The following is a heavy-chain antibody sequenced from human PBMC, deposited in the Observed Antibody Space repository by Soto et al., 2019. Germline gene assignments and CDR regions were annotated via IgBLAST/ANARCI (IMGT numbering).Heavy chain of an antibody. CDR1: GGTFSTYT. V-gene: IGHV1-69*13. J-gene: IGHJ5*02. D-gene: IGHD3-22*01. CDR2: IIPLFGTA. Sequence: SVKVSCKASGGTFSTYTMTWVRQAPGQGLEWMGGIIPLFGTANYAQKFQGRVTITADESTSTVYMELISLRSEDTAVYYCARSQDSSGYWNNCFDPWGQGTLVTVSS. CDR3: ARSQDSSGYWNNCFDP.